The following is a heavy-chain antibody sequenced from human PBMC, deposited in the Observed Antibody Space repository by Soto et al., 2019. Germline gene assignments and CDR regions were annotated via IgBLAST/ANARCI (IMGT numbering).Heavy chain of an antibody. J-gene: IGHJ3*02. V-gene: IGHV1-69*13. CDR1: GGTFSSYA. D-gene: IGHD2-8*01. Sequence: SVKVSCTASGGTFSSYAISWVRQAPGQGLEWMGGIIPIFGTANYAQKFQGRVTITADESTSTAYMELSSLRSEDTAVYYCARDRATDIVLMSFDIWGQGTMVTVSS. CDR2: IIPIFGTA. CDR3: ARDRATDIVLMSFDI.